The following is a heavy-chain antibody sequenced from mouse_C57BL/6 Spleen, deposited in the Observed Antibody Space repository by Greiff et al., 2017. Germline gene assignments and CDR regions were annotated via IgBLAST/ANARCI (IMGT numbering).Heavy chain of an antibody. J-gene: IGHJ1*03. CDR2: IFPGDGDT. V-gene: IGHV1-80*01. CDR1: GYAFSSYW. Sequence: VQGVESGAELVKPGASVKISCKASGYAFSSYWMNWVKQRPGKGLEWIGQIFPGDGDTTYNGKFKGKATLTADNSSSTAYMQLSSLTSEDSAVYFCARGGGRDFDVWGTGTTVTVSS. CDR3: ARGGGRDFDV.